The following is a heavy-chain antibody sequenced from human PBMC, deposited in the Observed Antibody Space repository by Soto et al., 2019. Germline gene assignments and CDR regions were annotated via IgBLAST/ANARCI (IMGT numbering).Heavy chain of an antibody. D-gene: IGHD2-15*01. CDR3: VKDKGAVACVDY. J-gene: IGHJ4*02. CDR2: ISYEGSEK. Sequence: QVHLVESGGGVVQPGRSLRLSCAASGFTFSNNGMHWVRQAPGKGLEWMGVISYEGSEKYYAGSVKGRFTISRDNSKNTLYLQMDTLRAEDTAIYYCVKDKGAVACVDYWGQGNLVTVSS. V-gene: IGHV3-30*18. CDR1: GFTFSNNG.